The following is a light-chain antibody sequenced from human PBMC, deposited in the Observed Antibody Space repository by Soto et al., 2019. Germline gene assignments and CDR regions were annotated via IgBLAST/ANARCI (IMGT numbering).Light chain of an antibody. Sequence: DIVMTQSPATLSVSPGERATLSGRPIQSVSTNSAGYQQKPGQAPRLHIYGGSTRATGIPARFSGRGSGTEFTLIITSLQSGDFAVYYCQQYPNRPPWTFGPGTRVDLK. CDR2: GGS. V-gene: IGKV3-15*01. CDR3: QQYPNRPPWT. J-gene: IGKJ1*01. CDR1: QSVSTN.